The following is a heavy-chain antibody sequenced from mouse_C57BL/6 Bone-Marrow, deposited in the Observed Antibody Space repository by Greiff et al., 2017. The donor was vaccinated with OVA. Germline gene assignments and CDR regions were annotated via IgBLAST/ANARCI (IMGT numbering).Heavy chain of an antibody. J-gene: IGHJ2*01. CDR2: IYPGSGNI. V-gene: IGHV1-76*01. D-gene: IGHD2-2*01. CDR1: GYTFTDYY. Sequence: VKVIESGAELVRPGASVKLSCKASGYTFTDYYISWVKQRPGQGLEWIARIYPGSGNIYYNEKFKGKATLTAEKSSSTAYMQLSSLTSDYSAVYFCARSERLRDYFDYWGQGTTLTVSS. CDR3: ARSERLRDYFDY.